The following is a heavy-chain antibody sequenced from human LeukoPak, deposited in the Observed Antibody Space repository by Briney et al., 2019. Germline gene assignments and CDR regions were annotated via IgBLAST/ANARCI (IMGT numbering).Heavy chain of an antibody. J-gene: IGHJ4*02. CDR1: GYIFTDYY. CDR3: ARGSYSGYDPLDY. V-gene: IGHV1-18*04. Sequence: ASVKVSCKASGYIFTDYYIHWVRQAPGQGLEWMGWISAYNGNTNYAQKLQGRVTMTTDTSTSTAYMELRSLRSDDTAVYYCARGSYSGYDPLDYWGQGTLVTVSS. D-gene: IGHD5-12*01. CDR2: ISAYNGNT.